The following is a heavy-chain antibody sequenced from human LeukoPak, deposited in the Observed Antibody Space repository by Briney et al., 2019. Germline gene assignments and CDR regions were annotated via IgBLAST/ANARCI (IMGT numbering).Heavy chain of an antibody. CDR2: IYYSGSA. Sequence: SETLSLTCTGSMRSHYWSWIRPPPGRELEWIGYIYYSGSASYNPSFKSRVTISVDTSKNQFSLKLSSVTAADTAVYYCAMFSGWSKSFDYWGQGTLVTVSS. V-gene: IGHV4-59*11. CDR1: SMRSHY. J-gene: IGHJ4*02. D-gene: IGHD6-19*01. CDR3: AMFSGWSKSFDY.